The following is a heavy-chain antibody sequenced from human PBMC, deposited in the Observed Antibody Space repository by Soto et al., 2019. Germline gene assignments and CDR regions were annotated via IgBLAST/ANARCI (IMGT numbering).Heavy chain of an antibody. Sequence: QVQLVQSGAEVKKPGASVKVSCKVSGYTLTELSMHWVRQAPGKGLEWMGGFDPEDGETIYAQKFQGRVTMTEDTSTDTAYMELSSLRSEDTAVYYCATEFGSGGGYDNYYYYYGMDVWGQGTTVTVSS. V-gene: IGHV1-24*01. D-gene: IGHD5-12*01. J-gene: IGHJ6*02. CDR1: GYTLTELS. CDR2: FDPEDGET. CDR3: ATEFGSGGGYDNYYYYYGMDV.